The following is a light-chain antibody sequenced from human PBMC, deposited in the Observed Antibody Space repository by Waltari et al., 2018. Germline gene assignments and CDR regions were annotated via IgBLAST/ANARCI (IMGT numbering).Light chain of an antibody. Sequence: DIQMTQSPSSLSASVGDRVTITCRASQNISSYLNWYQQKERSAPKPLIYAAASLQSGVPSRFSGSGSGTEFTLIITNLQPEDFATFFCQQSHSFPLTFGGGTKVETK. CDR2: AAA. CDR1: QNISSY. CDR3: QQSHSFPLT. V-gene: IGKV1-39*01. J-gene: IGKJ4*01.